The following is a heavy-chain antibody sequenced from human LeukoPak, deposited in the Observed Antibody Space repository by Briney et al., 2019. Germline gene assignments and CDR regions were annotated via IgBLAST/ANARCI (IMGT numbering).Heavy chain of an antibody. Sequence: GRSLRLSCAASGFTFSSYGMHWVRQAPGKGLQWVVVIWYDGSNKYYADSVKGRFTISRDNSKNTLYLQMNSLRAEDTAVYYCARASDYGGYFDYWGQGTLVTVSS. CDR1: GFTFSSYG. D-gene: IGHD4-17*01. J-gene: IGHJ4*02. V-gene: IGHV3-33*01. CDR3: ARASDYGGYFDY. CDR2: IWYDGSNK.